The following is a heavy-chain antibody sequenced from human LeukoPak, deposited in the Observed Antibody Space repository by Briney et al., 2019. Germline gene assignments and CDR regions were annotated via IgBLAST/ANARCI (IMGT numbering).Heavy chain of an antibody. J-gene: IGHJ4*02. D-gene: IGHD3-16*02. CDR3: ANRDYVWGSYRLP. Sequence: GGSLRLSCAASGFTFSSYAMSWVRQAPGKGLEWVSAISGSGGSTYYADSVKGRFTISRDNSKNTLYLQMNSLRAEDMAVYYCANRDYVWGSYRLPWGQGTLVTVSS. CDR1: GFTFSSYA. CDR2: ISGSGGST. V-gene: IGHV3-23*01.